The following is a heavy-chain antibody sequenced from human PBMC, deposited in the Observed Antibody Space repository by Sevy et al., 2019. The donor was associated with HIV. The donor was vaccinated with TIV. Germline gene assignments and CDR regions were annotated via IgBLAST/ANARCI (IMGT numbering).Heavy chain of an antibody. CDR1: GGSISSDIYY. J-gene: IGHJ4*02. CDR2: IYTSGST. Sequence: SETLSLTCTVSGGSISSDIYYWSWIRQPAGKGLEWIGCIYTSGSTNYNSSLKSRVTMSVDMSKNQFSLKLRSVTASDTAVYYCARGRIGIDYWGRGTLVTVSS. D-gene: IGHD1-26*01. CDR3: ARGRIGIDY. V-gene: IGHV4-61*02.